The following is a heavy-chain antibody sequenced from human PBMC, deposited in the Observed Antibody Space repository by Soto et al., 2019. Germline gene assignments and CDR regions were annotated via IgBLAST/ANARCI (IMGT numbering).Heavy chain of an antibody. CDR3: ARDGIAVAGSIGDH. J-gene: IGHJ4*02. Sequence: GASVKVSCKASGYTFTSYAMHWVRQAPGQRLEWMGWTNAGNGNTKYSQKFQGRVTITRDTSASTAYMELSSLRSEDTAVYYCARDGIAVAGSIGDHWGQGTLVTVSS. CDR1: GYTFTSYA. V-gene: IGHV1-3*01. D-gene: IGHD6-19*01. CDR2: TNAGNGNT.